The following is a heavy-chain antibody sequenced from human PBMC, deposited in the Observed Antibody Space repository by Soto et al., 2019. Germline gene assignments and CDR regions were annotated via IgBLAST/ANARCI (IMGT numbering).Heavy chain of an antibody. V-gene: IGHV3-33*01. CDR1: GFTFSSYG. Sequence: GGSLRLSCAASGFTFSSYGVHWVRQAPGKGLEWVAVIWYDGSNKYYADSVKGRFTISRDNSKNTLYLQMNSLRAEDTAVYYCARSIAVAGLGMDVWGQGTTVTVSS. CDR2: IWYDGSNK. D-gene: IGHD6-19*01. J-gene: IGHJ6*02. CDR3: ARSIAVAGLGMDV.